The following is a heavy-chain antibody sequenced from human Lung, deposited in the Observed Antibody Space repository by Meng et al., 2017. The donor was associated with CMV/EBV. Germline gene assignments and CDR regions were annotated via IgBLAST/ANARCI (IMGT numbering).Heavy chain of an antibody. CDR1: GYSFSNYW. CDR3: ARRGMMTTRGYWFDP. D-gene: IGHD4-17*01. V-gene: IGHV5-51*01. J-gene: IGHJ5*02. Sequence: GGSLRLXCEGSGYSFSNYWIDWVRQMPGKGLEWMGSIHPGDSDTRYSPPFHGQVTFSADKSIRTAYLQWSGLKASDTAMYYCARRGMMTTRGYWFDPWGQGXLVTVSS. CDR2: IHPGDSDT.